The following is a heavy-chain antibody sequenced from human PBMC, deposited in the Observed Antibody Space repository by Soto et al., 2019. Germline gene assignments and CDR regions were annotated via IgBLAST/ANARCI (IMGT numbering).Heavy chain of an antibody. V-gene: IGHV5-51*01. CDR3: VRDALRGGSYYCGMDV. CDR2: IYPGDLDT. D-gene: IGHD6-25*01. Sequence: SLKISCKGSGYSFTRYWIGWVRQMPGKGLEWVGIIYPGDLDTRYSPSFRGQVTISADRSTSTAYLQWNSLKASDTAIYYCVRDALRGGSYYCGMDVWGQGTTVTVSS. CDR1: GYSFTRYW. J-gene: IGHJ6*02.